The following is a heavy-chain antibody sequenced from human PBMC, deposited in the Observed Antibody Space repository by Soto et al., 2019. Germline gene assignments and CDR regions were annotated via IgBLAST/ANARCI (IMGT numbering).Heavy chain of an antibody. J-gene: IGHJ6*02. CDR3: VQAAPRICV. Sequence: EVHVLESGGGLVQPGGSLRLSCAASEVTFSSYPMTWVRQAPGKGLEWVSSISPSGGSTYYADSVKGRFTISRDNSKNTLYLQMNSLRAEDTAVYYCVQAAPRICVWGQGATVTVSS. D-gene: IGHD3-3*01. CDR1: EVTFSSYP. V-gene: IGHV3-23*01. CDR2: ISPSGGST.